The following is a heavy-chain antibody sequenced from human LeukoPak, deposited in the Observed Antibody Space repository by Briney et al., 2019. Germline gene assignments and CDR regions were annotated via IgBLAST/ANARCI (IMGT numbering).Heavy chain of an antibody. CDR1: GDSMSSYY. Sequence: SETLSVTCSVSGDSMSSYYWSWIRQPPGKGLEWIGFIYYSGSTNYNPSLRSRVTISVDTSKSQFSLDLSSVTAADTATYYCARVRCSSGSRHSDYWGQGTLVTVSS. D-gene: IGHD2-15*01. J-gene: IGHJ4*02. V-gene: IGHV4-59*01. CDR3: ARVRCSSGSRHSDY. CDR2: IYYSGST.